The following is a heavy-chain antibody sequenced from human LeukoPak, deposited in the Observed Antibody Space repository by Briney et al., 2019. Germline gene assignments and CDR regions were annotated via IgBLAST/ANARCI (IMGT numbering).Heavy chain of an antibody. CDR1: GFTFSSYW. CDR3: ARGVITPSIYGAFDI. CDR2: INQDGSEK. D-gene: IGHD3-22*01. V-gene: IGHV3-7*01. Sequence: GGSLRLSCAASGFTFSSYWMNWVRQAPGKGLEWVASINQDGSEKYYLDYVKGRFTISRDNAKNSLYLQMNSLRAEDTAVYYCARGVITPSIYGAFDIWGQGTMATVSS. J-gene: IGHJ3*02.